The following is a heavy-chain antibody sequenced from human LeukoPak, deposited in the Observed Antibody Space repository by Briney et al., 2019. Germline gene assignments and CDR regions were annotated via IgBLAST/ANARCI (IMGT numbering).Heavy chain of an antibody. Sequence: GGSLRLSCAASGIIFSNYWMHWVRQAPGKGLVWVSRINRDGSSTSYADSVKGRFTISRDNAKNSLYLQMNSLRAEDTAVYYCARDGRGDYGDYGFYYYYYYYMDVWGKGTTVTVSS. CDR1: GIIFSNYW. V-gene: IGHV3-74*01. CDR3: ARDGRGDYGDYGFYYYYYYYMDV. J-gene: IGHJ6*03. D-gene: IGHD4-17*01. CDR2: INRDGSST.